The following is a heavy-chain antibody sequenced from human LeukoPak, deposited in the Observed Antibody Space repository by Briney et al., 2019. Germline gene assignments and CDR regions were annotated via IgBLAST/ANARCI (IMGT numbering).Heavy chain of an antibody. CDR2: ISSSGSTI. D-gene: IGHD3-10*01. CDR1: GFNVSSSY. J-gene: IGHJ4*02. Sequence: GGSLRLSSVASGFNVSSSYMSWVRQAPGKGLEWVTYISSSGSTIYYADSVKGRFTISRDNAKNSLSLQMNSLRADDTAVYYCTRPDYYRGAESYGGDYWGQGTLVTVSS. V-gene: IGHV3-11*04. CDR3: TRPDYYRGAESYGGDY.